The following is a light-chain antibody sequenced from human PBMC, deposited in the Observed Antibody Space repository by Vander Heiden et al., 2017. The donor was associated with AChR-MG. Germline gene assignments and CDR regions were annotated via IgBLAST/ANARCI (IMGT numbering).Light chain of an antibody. CDR2: WAS. J-gene: IGKJ1*01. Sequence: MVTTQYSDSLAVSLGERATINCKSSQSVLYSSNNKNCLAWYQQKPGQPPKLLIYWASTRESGVPDRFSGSGSGTDYTLTISSLQAEDVAVYYCQQEYSTPRTFGQGTKVEIK. V-gene: IGKV4-1*01. CDR1: QSVLYSSNNKNC. CDR3: QQEYSTPRT.